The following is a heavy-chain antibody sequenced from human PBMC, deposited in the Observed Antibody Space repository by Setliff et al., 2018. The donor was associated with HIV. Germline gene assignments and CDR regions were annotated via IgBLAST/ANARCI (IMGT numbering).Heavy chain of an antibody. D-gene: IGHD6-6*01. Sequence: PSETLSLTCAVYGGSFSGFDWNWSWIRQPPGKGLEWIGEINHSDFTNYNPSLKSRITISVDTSKNQFSLKVSSVTAADAAVYYCARSRDARGWYFDLWGRGTLVT. V-gene: IGHV4-34*01. CDR1: GGSFSGFD. CDR3: ARSRDARGWYFDL. CDR2: INHSDFT. J-gene: IGHJ2*01.